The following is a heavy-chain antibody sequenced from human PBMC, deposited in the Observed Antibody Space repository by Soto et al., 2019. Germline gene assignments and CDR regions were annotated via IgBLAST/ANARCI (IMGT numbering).Heavy chain of an antibody. D-gene: IGHD4-4*01. J-gene: IGHJ6*02. Sequence: ASVKVSCKASGYTFTSYAMHWVRQAPGQRLEWMGWINAGNGNTKYSQKFQGRVTITRDTSASTAYMELSSLRSEDTAVYYCARDYSNYPYYYGMDVWGQGTTVTVSS. CDR1: GYTFTSYA. CDR3: ARDYSNYPYYYGMDV. V-gene: IGHV1-3*01. CDR2: INAGNGNT.